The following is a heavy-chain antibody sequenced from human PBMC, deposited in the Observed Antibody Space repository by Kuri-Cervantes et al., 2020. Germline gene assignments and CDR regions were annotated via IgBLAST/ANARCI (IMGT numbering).Heavy chain of an antibody. CDR2: IYYSGST. CDR1: GYSISSSYY. V-gene: IGHV4-38-2*02. CDR3: ARVPPAGMDY. D-gene: IGHD2-2*01. Sequence: SETLSLTCTVSGYSISSSYYWGWIRQPPGKGLEWIGSIYYSGSTYYNPSLKSRVTISVDTSKNQFSLKLSSVTAADTAVYYCARVPPAGMDYWGQGTLVTAPQ. J-gene: IGHJ4*02.